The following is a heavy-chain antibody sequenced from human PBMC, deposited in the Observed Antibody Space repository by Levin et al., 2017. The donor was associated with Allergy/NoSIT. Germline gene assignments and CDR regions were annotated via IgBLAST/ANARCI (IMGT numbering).Heavy chain of an antibody. Sequence: GESLKISCKASGYTFTSYGISWVRQAPGQGLEWMGWISAYNGNTNYAQKLQGRVTMTTDTSTSTAYMELRSLRSDDTAVYYCARGSRYFDWSLGFDPWGQGTLVTVSS. D-gene: IGHD3-9*01. CDR2: ISAYNGNT. CDR3: ARGSRYFDWSLGFDP. CDR1: GYTFTSYG. V-gene: IGHV1-18*01. J-gene: IGHJ5*02.